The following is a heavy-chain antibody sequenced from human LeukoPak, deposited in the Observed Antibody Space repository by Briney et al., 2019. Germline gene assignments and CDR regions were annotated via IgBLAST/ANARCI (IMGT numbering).Heavy chain of an antibody. CDR2: IRDNGSTK. CDR1: EFIFRNYG. V-gene: IGHV3-30*02. J-gene: IGHJ3*01. CDR3: AKVGSNSWGIFDV. D-gene: IGHD6-13*01. Sequence: GGSLRLSCAASEFIFRNYGIHWVRQAPGKGLEWVAFIRDNGSTKYYVDSVKGRFTISRDNSKNTLYLQMNSLRVEDTAIYYCAKVGSNSWGIFDVWGQGTMVTVSS.